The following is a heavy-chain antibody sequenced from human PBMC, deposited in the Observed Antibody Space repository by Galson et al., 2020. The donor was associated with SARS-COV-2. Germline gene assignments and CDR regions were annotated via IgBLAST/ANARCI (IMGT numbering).Heavy chain of an antibody. CDR3: ARRVTGYNPYYMDV. J-gene: IGHJ6*03. V-gene: IGHV4-61*09. Sequence: SEPLSLTCTVSSGSISSGSYYWSWIRQPAGKGLEWIGHISTSGSSNYNPSLKSRVTMSVDTSKNQFSLKLSSVIAADTAVYYCARRVTGYNPYYMDVWGKGTTVTVSS. CDR1: SGSISSGSYY. CDR2: ISTSGSS. D-gene: IGHD3-9*01.